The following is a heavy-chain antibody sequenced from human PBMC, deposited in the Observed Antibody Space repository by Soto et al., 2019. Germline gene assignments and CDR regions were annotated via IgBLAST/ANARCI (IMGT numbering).Heavy chain of an antibody. CDR3: AIEGVHVALFDP. J-gene: IGHJ4*02. CDR2: INVGNGNT. CDR1: GYTFTDYA. V-gene: IGHV1-3*01. D-gene: IGHD1-1*01. Sequence: QAQLVQSGAEAKKPGASVKVSCKTSGYTFTDYALHWVRQAPGQGLEWMGWINVGNGNTGYSRKFQGRVTNGRDKSTTTAYIDVTTMTSEDTAIYYCAIEGVHVALFDPWGQGTLVTVSS.